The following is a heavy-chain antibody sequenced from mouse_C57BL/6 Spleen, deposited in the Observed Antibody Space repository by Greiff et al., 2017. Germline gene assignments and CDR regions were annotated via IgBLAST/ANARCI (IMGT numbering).Heavy chain of an antibody. J-gene: IGHJ1*03. Sequence: VKLQQPGAELVMPGASVKLSCKASGYTFTSYWMHWVKQRPGQGLEWIGEIDPSDSYTNYNQKFKGKSTLTVDKSSSTAYMQLSSLTSEDSAVYYCARRGAMVKGYFDVWGTGTTVTVSS. CDR1: GYTFTSYW. D-gene: IGHD2-1*01. CDR2: IDPSDSYT. CDR3: ARRGAMVKGYFDV. V-gene: IGHV1-69*01.